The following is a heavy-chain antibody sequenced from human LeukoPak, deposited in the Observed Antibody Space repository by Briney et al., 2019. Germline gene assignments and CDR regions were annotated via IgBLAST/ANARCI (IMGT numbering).Heavy chain of an antibody. D-gene: IGHD5-24*01. CDR3: AREKRNCFDP. Sequence: ASVKVSCKASGYTFTDYYIHWVRQAPGQGLEWMGRINPNSGGTNYAQKFQGRVTMTRDTSINTAYMELSSLRSEDTAVYYCAREKRNCFDPWGQETLVTVSS. J-gene: IGHJ5*02. CDR2: INPNSGGT. V-gene: IGHV1-2*06. CDR1: GYTFTDYY.